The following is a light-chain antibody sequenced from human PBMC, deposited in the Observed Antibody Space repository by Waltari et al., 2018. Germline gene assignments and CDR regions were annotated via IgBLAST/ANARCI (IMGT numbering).Light chain of an antibody. V-gene: IGKV1-39*01. CDR1: QSISSY. CDR2: AAS. Sequence: DIQMTQSPSSLSASVGDRVTITCRASQSISSYLNWYQQKPGKAPKLLIHAASSLQSGVPARFSGSESGTDFTLTISSLQPEDFATYYCQQSYSTPRTFGQGTKVEIK. CDR3: QQSYSTPRT. J-gene: IGKJ1*01.